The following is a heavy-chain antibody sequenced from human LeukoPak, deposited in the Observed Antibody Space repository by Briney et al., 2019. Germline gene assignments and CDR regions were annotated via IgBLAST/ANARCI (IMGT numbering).Heavy chain of an antibody. D-gene: IGHD2-15*01. V-gene: IGHV4-31*03. CDR3: ARGRGTVEDIVVVVADHFDY. CDR1: GGPISSGGYS. Sequence: TLSLTCTVSGGPISSGGYSSSWIRQHPGKGLEWIGYIYYSGRTYYTPSLKRRVAISVDTSKNQFSLKLSSVTAADTAVYYCARGRGTVEDIVVVVADHFDYWGQGTLVTVSS. CDR2: IYYSGRT. J-gene: IGHJ4*02.